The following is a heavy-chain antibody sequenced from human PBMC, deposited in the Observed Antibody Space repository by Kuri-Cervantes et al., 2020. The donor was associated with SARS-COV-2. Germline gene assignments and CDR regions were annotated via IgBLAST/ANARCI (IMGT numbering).Heavy chain of an antibody. CDR1: GYTFSHYG. V-gene: IGHV1-18*01. CDR3: ARDRVLGSGALDAFDI. CDR2: ISTHHGNT. Sequence: ASVKVSCKASGYTFSHYGINWVRQAPGQGLEWMGWISTHHGNTNYAQKFQGRVTMTRDTSINTAYMELSRLRSDDTAVYYCARDRVLGSGALDAFDIWGQGTMVTVSS. J-gene: IGHJ3*02. D-gene: IGHD7-27*01.